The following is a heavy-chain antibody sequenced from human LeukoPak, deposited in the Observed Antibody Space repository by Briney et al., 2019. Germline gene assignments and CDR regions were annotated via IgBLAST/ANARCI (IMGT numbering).Heavy chain of an antibody. J-gene: IGHJ4*02. D-gene: IGHD1-14*01. V-gene: IGHV3-15*01. CDR3: TVVLTGTPVEPIIDF. CDR2: VKSIGSGGTA. Sequence: PGGSLRLSCVASGFSFSSYSMNWVRQAPGRGLEWVGRVKSIGSGGTADYSAPVKGRFTISRDDSKHTWYLQMNSLSTEDTAVYYCTVVLTGTPVEPIIDFWGQGTLVTVSS. CDR1: GFSFSSYS.